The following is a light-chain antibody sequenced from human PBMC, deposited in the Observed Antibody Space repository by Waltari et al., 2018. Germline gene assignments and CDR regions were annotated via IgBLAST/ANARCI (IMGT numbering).Light chain of an antibody. J-gene: IGLJ2*01. Sequence: QSILTQPTSASGTPGQRVTISCSGSSPNIGSNPVSWYQEVPGTAPKLLIYRNNQRPSGVPDRFSGSKSGTSASLAISGLRSEDEAHYYCAAWDDSLSGHMVFGGGTKLTVL. V-gene: IGLV1-47*01. CDR1: SPNIGSNP. CDR2: RNN. CDR3: AAWDDSLSGHMV.